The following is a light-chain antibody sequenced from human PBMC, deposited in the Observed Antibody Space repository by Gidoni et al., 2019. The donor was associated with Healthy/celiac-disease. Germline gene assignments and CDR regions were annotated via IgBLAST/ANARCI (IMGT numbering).Light chain of an antibody. CDR1: QSVSSY. Sequence: EIVLTQSPATLSLSPGERATLSCRASQSVSSYLAWYQQKPGQAPRLLIYDASNRATGIPARFSGSGSGTDFTLTFSSLEPEDFAVYYCQQRSNWPREITFGQGTRLEIK. CDR2: DAS. J-gene: IGKJ5*01. CDR3: QQRSNWPREIT. V-gene: IGKV3-11*01.